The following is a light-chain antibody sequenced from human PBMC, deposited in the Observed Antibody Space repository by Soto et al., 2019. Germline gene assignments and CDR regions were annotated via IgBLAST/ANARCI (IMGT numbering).Light chain of an antibody. Sequence: EIVLTQSPGTLSLSPVEGATLSCRASQSVSSDLAWYQQVPGQAPRLLIYGASSRATGIPDRFSGSGSGTDFTLTISRLEPEDFAVYYCQQYGSSPPTFGQGTRLEIK. CDR2: GAS. J-gene: IGKJ5*01. CDR1: QSVSSD. V-gene: IGKV3-20*01. CDR3: QQYGSSPPT.